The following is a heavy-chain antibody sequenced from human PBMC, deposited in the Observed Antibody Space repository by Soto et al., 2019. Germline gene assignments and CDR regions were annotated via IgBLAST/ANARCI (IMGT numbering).Heavy chain of an antibody. Sequence: GESLKISCKGSGYSFTSYWIGWVRQMPGKGLEWMGIIYPGDSDTRYSPSFQGQVTISADKSISTAYLQWSSLKASDTVMYYCARHNNDFWSGYYVDYWGQGTLVTVSS. CDR2: IYPGDSDT. CDR1: GYSFTSYW. J-gene: IGHJ4*02. V-gene: IGHV5-51*01. D-gene: IGHD3-3*01. CDR3: ARHNNDFWSGYYVDY.